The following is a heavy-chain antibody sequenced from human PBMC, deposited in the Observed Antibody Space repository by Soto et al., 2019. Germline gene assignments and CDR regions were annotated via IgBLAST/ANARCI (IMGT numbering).Heavy chain of an antibody. CDR3: VRKYPGTRPFDY. CDR2: IGTDSNT. V-gene: IGHV3-23*01. Sequence: PVGSLRLSCAASGFTFNSYAMNWVRQAPGKGLAWVSAIGTDSNTYYADSVKGRFTISRDNSRTTVYLQMNSLRAEDTALYYCVRKYPGTRPFDYWGQGTLVTVSS. J-gene: IGHJ4*01. D-gene: IGHD6-6*01. CDR1: GFTFNSYA.